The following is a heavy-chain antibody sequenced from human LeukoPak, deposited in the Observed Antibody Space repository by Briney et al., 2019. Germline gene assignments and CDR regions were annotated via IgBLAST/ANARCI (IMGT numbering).Heavy chain of an antibody. CDR2: IKQDGSEK. J-gene: IGHJ6*03. D-gene: IGHD5-12*01. V-gene: IGHV3-7*01. CDR1: GFTFSSYW. CDR3: ARSASGYDWGYYYYYYYVDV. Sequence: GGSLRLSCAASGFTFSSYWMSWVRQAPGKGLEWVANIKQDGSEKYYVDSVKGRFTISRDNAKNSLYLQMNSLRAEDTAVYYCARSASGYDWGYYYYYYYVDVWGKGTTVTVSS.